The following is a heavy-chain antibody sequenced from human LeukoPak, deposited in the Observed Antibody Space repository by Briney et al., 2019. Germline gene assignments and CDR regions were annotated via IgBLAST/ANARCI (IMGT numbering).Heavy chain of an antibody. Sequence: SETLSLTCTVAGGSISSYYWSWIRQPPGKGLEWIGYIYYSGSTNYNPSLKSRVTISVDTSKNQFSLKLSSVTAADTAVYYRAREGWSAAENWFDPWGQGTLVTVSS. CDR1: GGSISSYY. J-gene: IGHJ5*02. CDR2: IYYSGST. D-gene: IGHD6-13*01. V-gene: IGHV4-59*01. CDR3: AREGWSAAENWFDP.